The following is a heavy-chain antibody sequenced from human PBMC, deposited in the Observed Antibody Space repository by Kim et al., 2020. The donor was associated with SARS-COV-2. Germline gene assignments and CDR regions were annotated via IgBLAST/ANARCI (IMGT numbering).Heavy chain of an antibody. CDR1: GGTFSSYA. CDR2: IIPIFGTA. D-gene: IGHD2-21*02. V-gene: IGHV1-69*13. Sequence: SVKVSCKASGGTFSSYAISWVRQAPGQGLEWMGGIIPIFGTANYAQKFQGRVTITADESTSTAYMELSSLRSEDTAVYYCARDHEGAYCGGDCYSPWGQGTLVTVSS. J-gene: IGHJ4*02. CDR3: ARDHEGAYCGGDCYSP.